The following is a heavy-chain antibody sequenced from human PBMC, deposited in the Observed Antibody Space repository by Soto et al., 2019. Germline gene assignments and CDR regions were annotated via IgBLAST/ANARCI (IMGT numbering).Heavy chain of an antibody. J-gene: IGHJ4*02. CDR3: ARHQTPAGSPTSDALHTEY. V-gene: IGHV5-10-1*01. CDR1: GYNFTSYW. CDR2: IDPSDSYT. D-gene: IGHD2-2*01. Sequence: PGESLQISCKGSGYNFTSYWISCVRQMPGKGLEWMGMIDPSDSYTNYSPSFQGHVTISADKSISTAYLQWSSLKASDTAMYYCARHQTPAGSPTSDALHTEYWGKGTLVTVSS.